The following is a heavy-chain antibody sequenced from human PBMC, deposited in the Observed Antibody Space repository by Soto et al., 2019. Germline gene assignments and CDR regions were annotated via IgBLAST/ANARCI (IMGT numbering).Heavy chain of an antibody. CDR3: ARDHARFLEWLLGLNYYYGMDV. CDR2: INAGNGNT. Sequence: QVQLVQSGAEVKKPGASVKVSCKASGYTFSSYAIHWVRQAPGQRLEWMGWINAGNGNTKYSQKLQGRVTITRDTSASTADMELSSLRSEDTAVYYCARDHARFLEWLLGLNYYYGMDVWGQGTTVTVSS. J-gene: IGHJ6*02. D-gene: IGHD3-3*01. CDR1: GYTFSSYA. V-gene: IGHV1-3*01.